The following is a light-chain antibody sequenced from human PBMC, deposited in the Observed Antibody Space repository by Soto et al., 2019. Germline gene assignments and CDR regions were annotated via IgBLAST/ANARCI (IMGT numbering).Light chain of an antibody. CDR2: GAS. Sequence: DIQMTQSPSSLSASVGDRVTITCRASQSISNYLNWYQQKPGKAPKLLIYGASSLQSGVPSRFXVSGSETDFTLTITSLQPEDFATYYCQQSSSTPFLGTFGQGTRLEIK. J-gene: IGKJ5*01. CDR3: QQSSSTPFLGT. V-gene: IGKV1-39*01. CDR1: QSISNY.